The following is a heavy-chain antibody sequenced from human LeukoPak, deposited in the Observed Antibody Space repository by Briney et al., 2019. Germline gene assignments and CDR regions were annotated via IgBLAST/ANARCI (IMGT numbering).Heavy chain of an antibody. D-gene: IGHD3-22*01. V-gene: IGHV3-23*01. CDR1: GFIFSSNS. Sequence: PGGSLRLSCAASGFIFSSNSMNWVRQAPGKGLEWVSAISGSGGSTYYADSVKGRFTISRDNSKNTLYLQMNSLRAEDTAVYYCAKDPFSYYDSSGLLGTDWGQGTLVTVSS. CDR2: ISGSGGST. CDR3: AKDPFSYYDSSGLLGTD. J-gene: IGHJ4*02.